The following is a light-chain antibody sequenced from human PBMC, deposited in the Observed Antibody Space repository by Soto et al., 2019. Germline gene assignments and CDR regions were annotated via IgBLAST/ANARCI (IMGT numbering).Light chain of an antibody. J-gene: IGLJ1*01. CDR3: AAWDDSLNGLYV. V-gene: IGLV1-40*01. CDR1: SSNIGAGSD. Sequence: QSVLTQPPSVSGAPGQRVTISCTGSSSNIGAGSDVHWYQQLPGTAPKLLIYTDNQRPSGVPDRFSGSKSGTSASLAISGLQSEDEADYYCAAWDDSLNGLYVFGTGTKLTVL. CDR2: TDN.